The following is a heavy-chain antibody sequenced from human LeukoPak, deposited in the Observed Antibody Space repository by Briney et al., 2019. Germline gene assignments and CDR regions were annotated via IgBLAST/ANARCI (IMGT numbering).Heavy chain of an antibody. D-gene: IGHD5-12*01. CDR1: GFTFSSYG. J-gene: IGHJ4*02. Sequence: PGGSLRLSCAASGFTFSSYGMHWVRQAPGKGLEWVAVISYDGRNKYYADSVKGRFTISRDNSKNTLYLQMNSLRAEDTAVYYCAKDTGRGYSGYIFDYWGQGTLVTVSS. V-gene: IGHV3-30*18. CDR3: AKDTGRGYSGYIFDY. CDR2: ISYDGRNK.